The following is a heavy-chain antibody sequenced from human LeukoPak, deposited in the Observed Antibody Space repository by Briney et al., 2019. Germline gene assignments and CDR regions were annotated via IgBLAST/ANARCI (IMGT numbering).Heavy chain of an antibody. CDR2: IRSKANSYAT. D-gene: IGHD3-10*01. V-gene: IGHV3-73*01. J-gene: IGHJ3*02. CDR1: GFTFSGSA. CDR3: YGSGIYYLVSGTENTTDAFDI. Sequence: PGGSLRLSCAASGFTFSGSALHWVRQASGKGLEWVGRIRSKANSYATSYGASVKGRFTISRDDSKNTAYLQMNSLKTEDTAVYYCYGSGIYYLVSGTENTTDAFDIWGQGTMVTVSS.